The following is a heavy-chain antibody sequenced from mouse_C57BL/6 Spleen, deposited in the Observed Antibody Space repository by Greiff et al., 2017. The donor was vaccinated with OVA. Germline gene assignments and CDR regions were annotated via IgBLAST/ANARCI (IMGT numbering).Heavy chain of an antibody. J-gene: IGHJ3*01. V-gene: IGHV5-17*01. CDR2: ISRGSSTI. CDR1: GFTFSDYG. CDR3: ARGGVYYDYDVWFAY. D-gene: IGHD2-4*01. Sequence: EVKLMESGGGLVKPGGSLKLSCAASGFTFSDYGMHWVRQAPEKGLEWVAYISRGSSTIYYVDTVKGRFTISRDNAKNTLFLQMTSLRSEDTAMYYCARGGVYYDYDVWFAYWGQGTLVTVSA.